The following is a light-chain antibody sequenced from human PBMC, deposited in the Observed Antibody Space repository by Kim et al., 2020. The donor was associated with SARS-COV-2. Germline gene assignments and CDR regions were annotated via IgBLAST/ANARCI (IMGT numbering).Light chain of an antibody. V-gene: IGKV1-5*03. CDR2: KAS. CDR1: QIISSW. CDR3: QQYNSYWT. Sequence: ASVGDRVTIACRASQIISSWLAWYQQKPGKAPKLLIYKASSLESGVPSRFSGSGSGTEFTLPISSLQPDDFATDYCQQYNSYWTFGQGTKVDIK. J-gene: IGKJ1*01.